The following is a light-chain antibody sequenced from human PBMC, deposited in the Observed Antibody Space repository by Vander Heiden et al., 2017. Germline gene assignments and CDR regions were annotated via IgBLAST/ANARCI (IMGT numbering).Light chain of an antibody. J-gene: IGKJ1*01. CDR1: QSISSF. CDR3: QQSYSTPRT. V-gene: IGKV1-39*01. Sequence: DIQMTQSPSSLSAFVGDRVTIACRASQSISSFLNWYQQKPGKAPKLLIYAASSLQSGVPSRFSGSGSGTDFTLTISRLQPEDFATYYCQQSYSTPRTFGQGTRVEIK. CDR2: AAS.